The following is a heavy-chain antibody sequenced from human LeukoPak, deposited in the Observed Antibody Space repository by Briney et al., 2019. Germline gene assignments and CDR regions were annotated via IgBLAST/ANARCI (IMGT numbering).Heavy chain of an antibody. V-gene: IGHV3-21*01. J-gene: IGHJ4*02. Sequence: GGSLRLSCAASGFTFSSFSRNWVRQAPGKGLEWVSSISSSSSYIYYADAVKGRFTISRDNAKNSLYLQMNSLRAEDTAVYYCARTYSSSWYKYYFDYWGQGTLVTVSS. D-gene: IGHD6-13*01. CDR3: ARTYSSSWYKYYFDY. CDR2: ISSSSSYI. CDR1: GFTFSSFS.